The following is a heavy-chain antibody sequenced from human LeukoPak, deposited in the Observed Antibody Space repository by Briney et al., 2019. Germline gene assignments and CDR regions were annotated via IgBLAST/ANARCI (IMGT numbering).Heavy chain of an antibody. CDR1: EFTFSNYA. D-gene: IGHD1-14*01. Sequence: GGSLRLSCAASEFTFSNYAMNWVRQAPGKGLEWVSGISGGGGSTYYADSVKGRFTISRDNSKNTLYLQLDSLRAEDTALYYCAKGSGINHYHWIDPWGQGTLVTASS. CDR3: AKGSGINHYHWIDP. V-gene: IGHV3-23*01. J-gene: IGHJ5*02. CDR2: ISGGGGST.